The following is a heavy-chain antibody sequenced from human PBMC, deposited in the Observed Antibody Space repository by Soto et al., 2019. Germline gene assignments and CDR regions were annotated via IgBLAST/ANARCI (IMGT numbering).Heavy chain of an antibody. CDR3: ARDPGAAAGIDASDI. J-gene: IGHJ3*02. CDR1: GGSISSYY. CDR2: IYYSGST. D-gene: IGHD6-13*01. Sequence: QVQLQESGPGLVKPSETLSLTCTVSGGSISSYYWSWIRQPPGKGLEWIGYIYYSGSTNYNPSLKSRVTISVDTSKNQFSLKLSSVTAADTAVYYCARDPGAAAGIDASDIWGQGTMVTVSS. V-gene: IGHV4-59*01.